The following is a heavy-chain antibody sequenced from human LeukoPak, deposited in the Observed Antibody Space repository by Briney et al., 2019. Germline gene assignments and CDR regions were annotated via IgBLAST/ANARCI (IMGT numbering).Heavy chain of an antibody. J-gene: IGHJ4*02. CDR2: IIPIFGTA. D-gene: IGHD2-15*01. CDR3: ARGLPPLYCSGGSCYYQDGFDY. Sequence: SVKVSCKASGGTFSSYAISWVRQAPGQGLEWMGGIIPIFGTANYAQKFQGRVTMTRSTSISTAYMELSSLRSEDTAVYYCARGLPPLYCSGGSCYYQDGFDYWGQGTLVTVSS. CDR1: GGTFSSYA. V-gene: IGHV1-69*05.